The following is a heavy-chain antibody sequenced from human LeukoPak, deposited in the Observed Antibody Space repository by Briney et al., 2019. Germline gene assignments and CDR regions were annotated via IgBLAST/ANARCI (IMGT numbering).Heavy chain of an antibody. V-gene: IGHV4-59*01. Sequence: SETLSLTCTVSGGSISSYYWSWIRQPPGKGLEWIGDIYYSGSTNYNPSLKSRVTISVDTSKNQFSLKLSSVTAADTAVYYCARDRLELRPHNYYYMDVWGKGTTVTVSS. CDR1: GGSISSYY. D-gene: IGHD1-7*01. J-gene: IGHJ6*03. CDR3: ARDRLELRPHNYYYMDV. CDR2: IYYSGST.